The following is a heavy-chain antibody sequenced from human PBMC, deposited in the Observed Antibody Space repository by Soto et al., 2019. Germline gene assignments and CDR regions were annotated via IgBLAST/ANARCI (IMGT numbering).Heavy chain of an antibody. CDR2: MNPNSGNT. D-gene: IGHD3-10*01. J-gene: IGHJ5*02. V-gene: IGHV1-8*01. CDR3: ARDRGWYYGSGSSAWGWFDP. CDR1: GYTFTSYD. Sequence: ASVKVSCKASGYTFTSYDINWVRQATGQGLEWMGWMNPNSGNTGYAQKFQGRVTMTRDTSISTAYMELSSVTAADTAVYYCARDRGWYYGSGSSAWGWFDPWGQGTLVTVSS.